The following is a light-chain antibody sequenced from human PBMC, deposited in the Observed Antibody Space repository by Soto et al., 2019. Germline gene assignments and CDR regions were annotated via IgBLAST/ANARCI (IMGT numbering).Light chain of an antibody. CDR1: RTVSNR. CDR2: GAS. V-gene: IGKV3-15*01. CDR3: QQYYNWLVT. J-gene: IGKJ4*01. Sequence: EILMTQSPATLSVSPGERVTFSCRASRTVSNRLAWYQHKPGQAPRLLISGASTGATGIPPRFSGSGSGTEFTLTVDSLQPEDIAVYYCQQYYNWLVTFGGGTKVEIK.